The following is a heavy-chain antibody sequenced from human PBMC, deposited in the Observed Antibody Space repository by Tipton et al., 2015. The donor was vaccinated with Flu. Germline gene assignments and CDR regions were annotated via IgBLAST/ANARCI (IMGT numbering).Heavy chain of an antibody. CDR3: ARGFSSSRWIRFYRFDY. Sequence: TLSLTCAVYGGSFSGYYWSWIRQPPGKGLEWIGEINHSGSTNYNPSLKSRVTISVDTSKNQFSLKLSSVTAADTAVYYCARGFSSSRWIRFYRFDYWGQGTLVTVSS. CDR1: GGSFSGYY. D-gene: IGHD6-6*01. CDR2: INHSGST. J-gene: IGHJ4*02. V-gene: IGHV4-34*01.